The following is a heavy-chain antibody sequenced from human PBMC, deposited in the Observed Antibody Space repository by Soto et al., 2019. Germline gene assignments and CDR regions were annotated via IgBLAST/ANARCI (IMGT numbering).Heavy chain of an antibody. CDR3: AKRQGTGLAAKNFDF. V-gene: IGHV3-23*01. CDR2: ISDGGDLI. J-gene: IGHJ4*02. D-gene: IGHD2-15*01. Sequence: GGSLRLSCAASGFPFSNHAMSWVRQAPGKGLGWVSGISDGGDLIYYADSVKGRFSMSRDNSENMLYLQMTNLRAEDTAIYFCAKRQGTGLAAKNFDFWGQGTLVTVSS. CDR1: GFPFSNHA.